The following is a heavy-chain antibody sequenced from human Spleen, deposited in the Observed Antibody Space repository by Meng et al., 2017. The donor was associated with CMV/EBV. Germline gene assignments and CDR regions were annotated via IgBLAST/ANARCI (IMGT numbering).Heavy chain of an antibody. J-gene: IGHJ4*02. CDR1: GFTFSSYS. Sequence: GESLKISCAASGFTFSSYSMNWVRQAPGKGLEWVSSISSSSSYIYYADSVKGRFTISRDNAKNTLYLQMNSLGAEDTAVYYCARASGGKYSGYDYTFDYWGQGTLVTVSS. CDR3: ARASGGKYSGYDYTFDY. V-gene: IGHV3-21*01. D-gene: IGHD5-12*01. CDR2: ISSSSSYI.